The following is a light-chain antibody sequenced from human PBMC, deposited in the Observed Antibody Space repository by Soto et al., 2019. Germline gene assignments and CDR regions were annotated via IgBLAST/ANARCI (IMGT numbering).Light chain of an antibody. Sequence: DLQMTQSLSTLSASVGDRVTITCRASQSIGDWLAWYQQKPGKAPKLLIYKASILESGVPSRFTGSDSGTEFTLPISTLQLDDFATYYCKKYNSYPRQTFGQGTRWIS. J-gene: IGKJ1*01. CDR2: KAS. CDR3: KKYNSYPRQT. CDR1: QSIGDW. V-gene: IGKV1-5*03.